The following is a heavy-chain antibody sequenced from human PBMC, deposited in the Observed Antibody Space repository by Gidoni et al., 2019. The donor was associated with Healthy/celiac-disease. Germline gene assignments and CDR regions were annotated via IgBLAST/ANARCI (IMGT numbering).Heavy chain of an antibody. Sequence: EVQLLESGGGLVQPGGSLRLSCAASGFPFSSYAMSWVRQAPGKGLEWVSAISGSGGSTYYADSVKGRFTISRDNSKNTLYLQMNSLRAEDTAVYYCAARIAVAGTLDYWGQGTLVTVSS. D-gene: IGHD6-19*01. CDR1: GFPFSSYA. CDR2: ISGSGGST. V-gene: IGHV3-23*01. J-gene: IGHJ4*02. CDR3: AARIAVAGTLDY.